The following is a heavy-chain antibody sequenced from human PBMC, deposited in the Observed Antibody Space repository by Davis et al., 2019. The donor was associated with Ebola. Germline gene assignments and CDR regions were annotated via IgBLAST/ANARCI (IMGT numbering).Heavy chain of an antibody. CDR1: GFTFSSYS. Sequence: GGSLRLSCAASGFTFSSYSMNWVRQAPGKGLEWVSSISSSSSYIYYADSVKGRFTISRDNAKNSLYLQMNSLRAEDTAVYYCAKSFWAAARKGAYYYGMDVWGQGTTVTVSS. J-gene: IGHJ6*02. V-gene: IGHV3-21*01. CDR2: ISSSSSYI. CDR3: AKSFWAAARKGAYYYGMDV. D-gene: IGHD6-13*01.